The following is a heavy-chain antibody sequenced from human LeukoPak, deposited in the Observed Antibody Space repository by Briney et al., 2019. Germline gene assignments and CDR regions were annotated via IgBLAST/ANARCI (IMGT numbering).Heavy chain of an antibody. J-gene: IGHJ4*02. CDR3: ARKERSYYDSSGTFHY. CDR1: GGSISSGRYY. CDR2: IYYSGST. D-gene: IGHD3-22*01. Sequence: SETLSLTCTVSGGSISSGRYYWSWIRQHPGTGLEWIGCIYYSGSTYYNPSLKSRVTISVDTSKNQFSLKLSSVTAADTAVYYCARKERSYYDSSGTFHYWGQGTLVTVSS. V-gene: IGHV4-31*03.